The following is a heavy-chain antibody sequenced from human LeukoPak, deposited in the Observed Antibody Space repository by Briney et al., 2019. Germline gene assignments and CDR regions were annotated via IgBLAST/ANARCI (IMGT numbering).Heavy chain of an antibody. CDR3: ARLLTVVVPAAIQIYFDY. J-gene: IGHJ4*02. CDR2: IYYSGST. V-gene: IGHV4-39*01. Sequence: TSETLSLTCTVSGGPISSSSYYWGWIRKPPGKGLEWIGSIYYSGSTYYNPSLKSRVTISVDTSKNQFSLKLSSVTAADTAVYYCARLLTVVVPAAIQIYFDYWGQGTLVSVSS. D-gene: IGHD2-2*02. CDR1: GGPISSSSYY.